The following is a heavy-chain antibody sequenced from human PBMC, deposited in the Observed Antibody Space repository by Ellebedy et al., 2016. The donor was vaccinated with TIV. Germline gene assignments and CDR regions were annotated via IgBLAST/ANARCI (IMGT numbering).Heavy chain of an antibody. CDR3: VRDGAYGDYSPGYYGLNV. CDR1: GFSFSSYW. D-gene: IGHD4-17*01. V-gene: IGHV3-7*03. J-gene: IGHJ6*02. Sequence: GESLKISCVASGFSFSSYWMTWVRQAPGKGLEWAANVNQDGTENYVVDSVKGRFTISRDNTKNSLYVQMNSLRVEDTAVYYCVRDGAYGDYSPGYYGLNVWGQGTAVTVSS. CDR2: VNQDGTEN.